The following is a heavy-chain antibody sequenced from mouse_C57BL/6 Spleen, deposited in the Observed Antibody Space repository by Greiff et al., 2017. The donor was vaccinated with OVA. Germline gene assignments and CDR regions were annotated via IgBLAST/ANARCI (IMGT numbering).Heavy chain of an antibody. CDR1: GISITTGNYR. D-gene: IGHD2-2*01. CDR2: IYYRGTI. V-gene: IGHV3-5*01. Sequence: EVKLLESGPGLVKPSQTVFLTCTVTGISITTGNYRWSWIRQFPGNKLEWIGYIYYRGTITYNPSLTSRTTITRDTPKNQFVLEMNSLTAEDTATYYCARDPRGYPWYFDVWGTGTTVTVSS. CDR3: ARDPRGYPWYFDV. J-gene: IGHJ1*03.